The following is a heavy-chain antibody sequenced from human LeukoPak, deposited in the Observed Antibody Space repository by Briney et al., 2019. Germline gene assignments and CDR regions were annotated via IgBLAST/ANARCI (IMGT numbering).Heavy chain of an antibody. D-gene: IGHD1-14*01. CDR2: IIPIFGTA. CDR3: ARSNGLTQDPDFDY. CDR1: GGTFSSYA. V-gene: IGHV1-69*05. J-gene: IGHJ4*02. Sequence: ASVKVSCKASGGTFSSYAISWVRQAPGQGLEWMGGIIPIFGTANYAQKFQGRVTITTDESTSTAYMELSSLRSEDTAVYYCARSNGLTQDPDFDYWGQGTLVTVSS.